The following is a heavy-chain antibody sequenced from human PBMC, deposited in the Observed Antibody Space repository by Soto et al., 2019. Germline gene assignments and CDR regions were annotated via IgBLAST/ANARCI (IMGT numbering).Heavy chain of an antibody. CDR1: GGSISSGEYY. V-gene: IGHV4-30-4*01. Sequence: SETLSLTCTVSGGSISSGEYYWSWIRQPPGKGLEWIGYIYYSGSTYYNPSLKSRVTISVDTSKNQFSLKLSSVTAADTAVYYCASSLYSGSYYFDYWGQGTLVTVSS. J-gene: IGHJ4*02. CDR3: ASSLYSGSYYFDY. CDR2: IYYSGST. D-gene: IGHD1-26*01.